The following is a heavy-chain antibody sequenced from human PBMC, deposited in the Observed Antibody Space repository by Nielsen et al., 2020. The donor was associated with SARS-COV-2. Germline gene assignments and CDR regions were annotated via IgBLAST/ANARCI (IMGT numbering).Heavy chain of an antibody. V-gene: IGHV3-7*03. CDR2: IKPDGSEK. D-gene: IGHD5-12*01. J-gene: IGHJ3*02. Sequence: GESLKISCAASGFTFSSLWMSWVRQVPGKGLEWVADIKPDGSEKFYVDSVKGRFTISRDNAKNFVYLQMNSLRAEDTALYYCVRDKIIVAAGSGAFDIWGQGTMVTVS. CDR1: GFTFSSLW. CDR3: VRDKIIVAAGSGAFDI.